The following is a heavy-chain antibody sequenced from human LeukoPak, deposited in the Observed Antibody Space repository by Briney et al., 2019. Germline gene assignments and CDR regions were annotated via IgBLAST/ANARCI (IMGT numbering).Heavy chain of an antibody. D-gene: IGHD1-26*01. V-gene: IGHV3-23*01. Sequence: GGSLRLSCAASGFTFSSYAMSWVRQAPGKGLEWVSAISGSGGSTYYADSVKGRFTISRANSKNTLYLQMNSLRAEDTAVYYCAKDSSTWSVGAEYFQHWGQGTLVTVSS. CDR2: ISGSGGST. J-gene: IGHJ1*01. CDR1: GFTFSSYA. CDR3: AKDSSTWSVGAEYFQH.